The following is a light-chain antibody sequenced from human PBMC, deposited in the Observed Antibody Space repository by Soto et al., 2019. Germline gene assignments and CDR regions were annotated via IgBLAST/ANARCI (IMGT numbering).Light chain of an antibody. CDR3: QQYGTSPPLT. Sequence: EIVLTQSPGTLSLSPGERVTLSCRASQSVGSTYLAWYQQKLGQAPRLLIYGASIRATGSPDRFSGSGSGTDFTLTISRLEPEDFAVYYCQQYGTSPPLTFGGGTKVEI. J-gene: IGKJ4*01. CDR1: QSVGSTY. V-gene: IGKV3-20*01. CDR2: GAS.